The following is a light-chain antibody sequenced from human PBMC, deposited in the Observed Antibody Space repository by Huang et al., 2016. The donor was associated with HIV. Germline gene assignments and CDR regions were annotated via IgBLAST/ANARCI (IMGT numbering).Light chain of an antibody. V-gene: IGKV3-15*01. CDR3: QQYDDWPPYT. CDR1: QSISSN. J-gene: IGKJ2*01. Sequence: EIVMTQSPATLSVSPGERATLSCRASQSISSNLAWYQQKPGQAPRLLIDGASTRATGNPARFSGSGSGTEFTLTISSLQSEDFAIYYCQQYDDWPPYTFGQGTKLEIK. CDR2: GAS.